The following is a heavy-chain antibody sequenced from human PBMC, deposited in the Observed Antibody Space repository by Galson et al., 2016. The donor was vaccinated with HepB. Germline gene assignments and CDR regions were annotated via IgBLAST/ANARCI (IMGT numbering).Heavy chain of an antibody. V-gene: IGHV3-30*18. D-gene: IGHD2-21*02. Sequence: SLRLSCAASGFTFSGHGMHWVRQAPGRGLEWVAVISNDGSDKQYVDSVKGRFTVSRDNSKNTLFLQMNSMRVEDTAGYYCAKLDCGRNCPRDYWGQGTLVTVAS. CDR1: GFTFSGHG. J-gene: IGHJ4*02. CDR2: ISNDGSDK. CDR3: AKLDCGRNCPRDY.